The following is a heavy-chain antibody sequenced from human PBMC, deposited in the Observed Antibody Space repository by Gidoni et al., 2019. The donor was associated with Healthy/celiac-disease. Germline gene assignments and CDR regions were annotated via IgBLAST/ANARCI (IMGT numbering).Heavy chain of an antibody. V-gene: IGHV3-48*01. CDR2: ISSRSGTI. CDR1: GFTFSTYS. Sequence: EVQLLESGGGLVQHGGSLRLSSAASGFTFSTYSMNWVRQAPGKGLDWVSYISSRSGTIYYANSVKGRFTISRDNAKSSLYLQMNSLRAEDTAVYYCARDGKYQLLYDGWFDPWGQGTLVTVSS. CDR3: ARDGKYQLLYDGWFDP. J-gene: IGHJ5*02. D-gene: IGHD2-2*02.